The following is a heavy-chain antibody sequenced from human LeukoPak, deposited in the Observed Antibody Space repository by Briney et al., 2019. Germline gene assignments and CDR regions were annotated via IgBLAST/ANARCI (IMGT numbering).Heavy chain of an antibody. Sequence: GGSLRLSCAASGFTVSSNYMSWVRQAPGKGLEWVSVIYRDGTTYYADSVKGRFTISRDNSKNTLYLQMSRLRAEDTAVYYCARLTVTYYFDYWGQGTLVTVSS. D-gene: IGHD4-17*01. CDR1: GFTVSSNY. CDR2: IYRDGTT. V-gene: IGHV3-53*01. J-gene: IGHJ4*02. CDR3: ARLTVTYYFDY.